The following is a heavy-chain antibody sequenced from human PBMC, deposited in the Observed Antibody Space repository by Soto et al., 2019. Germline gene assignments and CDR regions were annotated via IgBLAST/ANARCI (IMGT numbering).Heavy chain of an antibody. J-gene: IGHJ4*02. CDR1: GFTFADSA. CDR3: ATAKKPCPFDY. CDR2: FLVDSHNT. V-gene: IGHV1-58*01. Sequence: SVKVSSKAFGFTFADSAVQWVRQARGQSLEWMGRFLVDSHNTKSAQKFTERVTISWDVSTSTAFRELRSLRSEDTAVYYCATAKKPCPFDYRGQ.